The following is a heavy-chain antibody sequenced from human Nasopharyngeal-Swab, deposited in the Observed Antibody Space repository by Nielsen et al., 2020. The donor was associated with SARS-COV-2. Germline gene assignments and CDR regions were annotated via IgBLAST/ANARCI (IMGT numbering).Heavy chain of an antibody. CDR1: RFTFSSYA. D-gene: IGHD3-10*01. Sequence: GGSLRLPCADSRFTFSSYAMNWVRKAPGKGLEWFSYISSSGGTIYYADSVKGRFTISRDNAKNSLFLQMNSLRAEDTAVYYCASRGIWFGEFVFDYWGQGTLVTVSS. CDR2: ISSSGGTI. V-gene: IGHV3-48*03. CDR3: ASRGIWFGEFVFDY. J-gene: IGHJ4*02.